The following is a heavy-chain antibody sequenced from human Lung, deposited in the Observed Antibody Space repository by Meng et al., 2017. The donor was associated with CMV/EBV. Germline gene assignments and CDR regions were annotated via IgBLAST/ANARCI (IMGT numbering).Heavy chain of an antibody. J-gene: IGHJ4*02. V-gene: IGHV3-21*01. CDR2: ISSSSTYI. D-gene: IGHD1-26*01. Sequence: EFGGGLVKPGGSLRLSCAASGFTFRDYSMHWVRQAPGKGLEWVSSISSSSTYIYYADSVKGRFTISRDNAKNSLYLQMNSLRAEDTAVYFCARWNSYPFDHWGQGTLVTVSS. CDR3: ARWNSYPFDH. CDR1: GFTFRDYS.